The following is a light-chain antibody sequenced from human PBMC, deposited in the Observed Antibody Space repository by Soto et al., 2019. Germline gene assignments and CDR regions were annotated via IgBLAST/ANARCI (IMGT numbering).Light chain of an antibody. CDR3: CSYAGSSTYV. J-gene: IGLJ1*01. CDR2: EVS. Sequence: QSVLTQPASVSGSPGQSITISCTGTSDDVGGCNYVSWYQQHPGKAPKLIIYEVSKRPSGVSNRFSGSKPGNTASLTISGLQAEDEADYYCCSYAGSSTYVFGTGTKVTVL. V-gene: IGLV2-23*02. CDR1: SDDVGGCNY.